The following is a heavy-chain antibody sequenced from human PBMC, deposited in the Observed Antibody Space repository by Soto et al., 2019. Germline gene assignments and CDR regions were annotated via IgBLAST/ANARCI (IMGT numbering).Heavy chain of an antibody. CDR3: AKDQPERYSSSWAFDY. Sequence: GGSLRLSCAASGFTFSSYGMHWVRQAPGKGLEWVAVISYDGSNKYYADSVKGRFTISRDNSKNTLYLQMNSLRAEDTAVYYCAKDQPERYSSSWAFDYWGQGTLVTAPQ. V-gene: IGHV3-30*18. J-gene: IGHJ4*02. D-gene: IGHD6-13*01. CDR1: GFTFSSYG. CDR2: ISYDGSNK.